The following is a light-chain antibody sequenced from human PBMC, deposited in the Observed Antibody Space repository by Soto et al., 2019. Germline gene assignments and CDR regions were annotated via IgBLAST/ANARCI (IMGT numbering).Light chain of an antibody. V-gene: IGKV3-20*01. CDR1: QRVGSNY. CDR3: QQYGTAPLT. CDR2: GAS. Sequence: DIVLKQTPGTLSLSPGERATLSCRASQRVGSNYLAGYQQNPGQPPRLLIQGASSRATGIPDRFRASGSGTEFTLPISRPEPEDFAVYYCQQYGTAPLTFGPGTKVDI. J-gene: IGKJ3*01.